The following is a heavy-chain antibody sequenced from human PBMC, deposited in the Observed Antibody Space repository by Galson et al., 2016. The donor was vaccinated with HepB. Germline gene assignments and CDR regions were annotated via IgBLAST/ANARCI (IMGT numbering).Heavy chain of an antibody. CDR3: AGRGPGYTFDS. V-gene: IGHV4-39*01. CDR2: IHYDGAT. D-gene: IGHD5-24*01. CDR1: GGSISIYDRY. Sequence: GTLSLTFPVSGGSISIYDRYWTWIRQPPGAGLEWIGSIHYDGATYYKSSPKRRITISVDTSKNQFSLRLSSGTAADTAVYSCAGRGPGYTFDSWGPGTLVTVSP. J-gene: IGHJ5*01.